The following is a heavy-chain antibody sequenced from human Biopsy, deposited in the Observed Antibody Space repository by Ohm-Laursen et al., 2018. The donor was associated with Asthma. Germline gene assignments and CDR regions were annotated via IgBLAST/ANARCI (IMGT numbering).Heavy chain of an antibody. V-gene: IGHV3-30*03. D-gene: IGHD3-3*01. CDR3: ASRGGDFWSGYHMDY. CDR2: ISFDGRYE. J-gene: IGHJ4*02. Sequence: SLRLSCAASGFSFGSFGMHWVRQVPGKGPEWVALISFDGRYEYYADSVKGRFTISRDNPMKRLYLQMSSLTAEDTAVYYCASRGGDFWSGYHMDYWGQGTLVTVSS. CDR1: GFSFGSFG.